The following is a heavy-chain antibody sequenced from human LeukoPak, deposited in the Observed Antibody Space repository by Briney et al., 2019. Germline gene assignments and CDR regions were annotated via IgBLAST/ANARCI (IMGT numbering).Heavy chain of an antibody. J-gene: IGHJ4*02. Sequence: WASVKVSCKVSGYTFTGYYMHWVRQAPGQGLEWMGWINPNSGGTNYAQKFQGRVTMTRDTSISTAYMELSRLRSDDTAVYYCARDLTFNTAHDYWGQGTLVTVSS. CDR3: ARDLTFNTAHDY. CDR1: GYTFTGYY. V-gene: IGHV1-2*02. D-gene: IGHD5-18*01. CDR2: INPNSGGT.